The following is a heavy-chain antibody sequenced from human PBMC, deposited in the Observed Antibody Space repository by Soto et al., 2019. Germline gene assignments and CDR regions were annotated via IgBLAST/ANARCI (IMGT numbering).Heavy chain of an antibody. V-gene: IGHV3-23*01. J-gene: IGHJ6*02. Sequence: GGSLRLSCAASGFTFSSYAMNWVRQAPGKGLEWVSAISGSGGTYYADSVKGRFTISRDNSMHTLYLQMNSLRAEDTAVYYCAKGVLAARRYYYGMDVWGQGTTVTVSS. CDR3: AKGVLAARRYYYGMDV. CDR1: GFTFSSYA. D-gene: IGHD6-6*01. CDR2: ISGSGGT.